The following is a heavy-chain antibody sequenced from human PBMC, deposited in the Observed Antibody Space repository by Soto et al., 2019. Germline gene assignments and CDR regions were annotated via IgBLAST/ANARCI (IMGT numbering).Heavy chain of an antibody. D-gene: IGHD1-26*01. CDR1: GGSISSGDYY. CDR3: ARGIVGAAGGDY. J-gene: IGHJ4*02. V-gene: IGHV4-30-4*01. CDR2: IYYSGST. Sequence: SETLSLTCTVSGGSISSGDYYWSWIRQPPGKGLEWIGYIYYSGSTYYNPSLKSRVTISVDTSKNQFSLKLSSVTAADTAVYYCARGIVGAAGGDYWGQGXLVTV.